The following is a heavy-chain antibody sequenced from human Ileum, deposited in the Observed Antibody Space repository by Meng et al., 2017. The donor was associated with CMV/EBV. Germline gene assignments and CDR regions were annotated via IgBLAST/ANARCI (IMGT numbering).Heavy chain of an antibody. V-gene: IGHV4-39*07. CDR2: IYYSGST. CDR3: AGDWGPYSSRGYFDP. J-gene: IGHJ5*02. Sequence: QVPLQESGPGLVTPSETLSLTCTVTGGSISSGTYYWAWIRQSPGKGLEWIGSIYYSGSTYDNPSLKSRVTMSVDTFKNQFSLKLTSVTAADTAVYYCAGDWGPYSSRGYFDPWGQGTLVTVSS. CDR1: GGSISSGTYY. D-gene: IGHD6-13*01.